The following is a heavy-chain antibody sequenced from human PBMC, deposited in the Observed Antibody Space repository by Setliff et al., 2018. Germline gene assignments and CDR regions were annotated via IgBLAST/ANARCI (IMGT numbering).Heavy chain of an antibody. J-gene: IGHJ4*02. V-gene: IGHV3-11*01. CDR2: ITSSGSTI. CDR3: ARSSSFRGPCTGGSCSDFDA. D-gene: IGHD2-15*01. CDR1: GFTFSDYY. Sequence: LRLSCAASGFTFSDYYMSWIRQAPGKGLEWISYITSSGSTIYYADSVKGRFTISRDNAKNSLYLQMNSLRAEDTAVYYCARSSSFRGPCTGGSCSDFDAWGQGILVTVSS.